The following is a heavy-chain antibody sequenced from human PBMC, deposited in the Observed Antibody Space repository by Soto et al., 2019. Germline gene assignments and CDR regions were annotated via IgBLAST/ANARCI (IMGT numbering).Heavy chain of an antibody. J-gene: IGHJ3*01. CDR2: ISYDGSNK. CDR1: GFTFSSYG. D-gene: IGHD3-22*01. Sequence: GGSLRLSCAASGFTFSSYGMHWVRQAPGKGLEWVALISYDGSNKYYGDSVKGRFTISRDNSKNTLYLQMNSLRAEDTAVYYCARDQLYYNDISGRPLNAFDVWGQGTMVTVSS. CDR3: ARDQLYYNDISGRPLNAFDV. V-gene: IGHV3-30*03.